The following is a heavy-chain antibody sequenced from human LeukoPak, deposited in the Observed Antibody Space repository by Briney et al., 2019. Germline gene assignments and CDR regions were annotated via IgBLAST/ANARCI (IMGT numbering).Heavy chain of an antibody. V-gene: IGHV1-18*01. CDR1: GYTFTSYG. D-gene: IGHD1-26*01. CDR3: ARAEWELPDDY. Sequence: SGESLKISCKASGYTFTSYGISWVRQAPGQGLEWMGWISAYNGNTNYAQKLQGRVTMTTDTSTSTAYMELRSLRSDDTAVYYCARAEWELPDDYWGQGTLVTVSS. CDR2: ISAYNGNT. J-gene: IGHJ4*02.